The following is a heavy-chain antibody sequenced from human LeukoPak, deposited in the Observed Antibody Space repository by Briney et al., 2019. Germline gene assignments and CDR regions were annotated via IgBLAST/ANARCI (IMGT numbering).Heavy chain of an antibody. CDR2: INHGGST. CDR1: GGSFSGYY. Sequence: SETLSLTCAVSGGSFSGYYWSWIRQPPGKGLEGIGEINHGGSTNYNPSLKSRVTISVDTSKNQFSLKLSSVTAADTAVFYCARGYYGDYGYFDLWGRGTLVTVSS. V-gene: IGHV4-34*01. D-gene: IGHD4-17*01. CDR3: ARGYYGDYGYFDL. J-gene: IGHJ2*01.